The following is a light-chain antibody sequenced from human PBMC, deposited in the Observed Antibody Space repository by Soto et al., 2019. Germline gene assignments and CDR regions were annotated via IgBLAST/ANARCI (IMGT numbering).Light chain of an antibody. Sequence: DIQMTQSPSTLSASVGDRVTITCRASQSITTWLAWYQQKPGKAPKLLIFDASSLQSGVPSRFSGSGPGTEFTLANSSLQPDDCATYYCQQYYSYTITFGQGTRLEIK. CDR3: QQYYSYTIT. CDR1: QSITTW. CDR2: DAS. V-gene: IGKV1-5*01. J-gene: IGKJ5*01.